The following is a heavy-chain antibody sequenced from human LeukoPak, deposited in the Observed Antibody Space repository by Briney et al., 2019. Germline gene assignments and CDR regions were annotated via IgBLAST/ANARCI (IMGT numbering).Heavy chain of an antibody. Sequence: PGGSLRLSCAASGFTFSSYAMSWVRQAPGKGLEWVSAISGSGGSTYYADSVKGRFTISRDNSKNTLYLQMNSLRAEDTAVYYCAKAPLGYCRNGVCYLYPWGQGTLVTVSS. D-gene: IGHD2-8*01. CDR1: GFTFSSYA. V-gene: IGHV3-23*01. J-gene: IGHJ4*02. CDR3: AKAPLGYCRNGVCYLYP. CDR2: ISGSGGST.